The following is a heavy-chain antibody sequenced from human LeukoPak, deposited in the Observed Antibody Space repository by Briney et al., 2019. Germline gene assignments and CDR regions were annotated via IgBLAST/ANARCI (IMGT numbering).Heavy chain of an antibody. Sequence: SETLSLTCTVSGGSISSSSYYWGWIRQPPGKGLEWIGSIYYSGSTYYNPSLKSRVTISVDTSKNQFSLKLSSVTAADTAVYYCARVHVSHMTTFGVVRLPALYTMDIWGQGTTVTVSS. CDR2: IYYSGST. V-gene: IGHV4-39*01. CDR3: ARVHVSHMTTFGVVRLPALYTMDI. CDR1: GGSISSSSYY. J-gene: IGHJ6*02. D-gene: IGHD3-3*01.